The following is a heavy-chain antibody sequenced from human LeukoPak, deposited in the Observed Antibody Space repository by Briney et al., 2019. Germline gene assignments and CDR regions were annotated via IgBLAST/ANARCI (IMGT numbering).Heavy chain of an antibody. D-gene: IGHD5-24*01. Sequence: ASVKVSCKASGYTFTSYYMHWVRQAPGQGLQWMGIINPSGGSTSYAQKFQGRVTMTRDTSTSTVYMELSSLRSEDTAVYYCARARQMATIDYWGQGTLVTVSS. CDR1: GYTFTSYY. J-gene: IGHJ4*02. V-gene: IGHV1-46*01. CDR2: INPSGGST. CDR3: ARARQMATIDY.